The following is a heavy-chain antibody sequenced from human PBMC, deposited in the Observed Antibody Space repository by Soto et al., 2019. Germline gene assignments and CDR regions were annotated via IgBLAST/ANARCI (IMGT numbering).Heavy chain of an antibody. V-gene: IGHV4-59*01. CDR2: ISYSGST. Sequence: QVQLQESGPGLVKPSETLSLTCTVSGGSISGYYWSWIRQPPGKGLEWIGYISYSGSTNYNPSLKSRVFISKDTSKNQISLKLSSVTAADTAVYYCARSFSGGWPYFDYWGQGTLFIVSS. CDR1: GGSISGYY. D-gene: IGHD1-26*01. J-gene: IGHJ4*02. CDR3: ARSFSGGWPYFDY.